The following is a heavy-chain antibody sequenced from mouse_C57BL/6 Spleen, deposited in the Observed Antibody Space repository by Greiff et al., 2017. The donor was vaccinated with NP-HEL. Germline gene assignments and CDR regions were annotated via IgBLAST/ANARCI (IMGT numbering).Heavy chain of an antibody. J-gene: IGHJ3*01. CDR1: GYTFTDYE. D-gene: IGHD2-4*01. Sequence: QVQLQQSGAELVRPGASVTLSCKASGYTFTDYEMHWVKQTPVHGLEWIGAIDPETGGTAYNQKFKGKAILTADKSSSTAYMELRSLTSEDSAVYYWTRKGYDYAWFAYWGQGTLVTVSA. V-gene: IGHV1-15*01. CDR2: IDPETGGT. CDR3: TRKGYDYAWFAY.